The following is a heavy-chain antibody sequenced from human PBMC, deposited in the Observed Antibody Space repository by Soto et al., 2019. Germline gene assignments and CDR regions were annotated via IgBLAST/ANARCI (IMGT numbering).Heavy chain of an antibody. V-gene: IGHV4-30-2*01. J-gene: IGHJ4*02. Sequence: PSETLSLTCAVSGGSISSTDYSWGWNRQPPGKGLEWIGNIYHSGTTYYNPSLKSRVTVSVDRSKSQFSLRLSSVTAADTAVYYCASRYGEHDYWGQGILVTVSS. CDR1: GGSISSTDYS. D-gene: IGHD4-17*01. CDR2: IYHSGTT. CDR3: ASRYGEHDY.